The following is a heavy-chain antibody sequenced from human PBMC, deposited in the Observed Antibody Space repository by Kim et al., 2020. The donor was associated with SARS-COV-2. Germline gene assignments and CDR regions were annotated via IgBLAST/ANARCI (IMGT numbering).Heavy chain of an antibody. Sequence: GGSLKISCQGSGYSFSNYWIGWVRQMPGKGLEWMGVIYPGDSDTRYSPSFEGHVVILAEKSISTAYLQWTSLRAADTAMYYCMRKHKGGATKTGLATQQDCWGRGTLVTVSS. J-gene: IGHJ1*01. D-gene: IGHD2-21*02. CDR3: MRKHKGGATKTGLATQQDC. V-gene: IGHV5-51*01. CDR1: GYSFSNYW. CDR2: IYPGDSDT.